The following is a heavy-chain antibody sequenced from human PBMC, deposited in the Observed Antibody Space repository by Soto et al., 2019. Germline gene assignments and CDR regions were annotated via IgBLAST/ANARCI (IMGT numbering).Heavy chain of an antibody. Sequence: ASVKVSCKASGYTFTSYAMHWVRQAPGQRLEWMGWINAGNGNTKYSQKFQGRVTITRDTSASTAYMELSSLRSEDTAVYYCARTPRNPDYYYYYGMDVRGQGTTVTVSS. V-gene: IGHV1-3*01. CDR2: INAGNGNT. CDR3: ARTPRNPDYYYYYGMDV. J-gene: IGHJ6*02. CDR1: GYTFTSYA.